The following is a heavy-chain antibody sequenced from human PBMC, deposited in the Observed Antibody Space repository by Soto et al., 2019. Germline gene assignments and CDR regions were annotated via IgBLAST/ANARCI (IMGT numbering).Heavy chain of an antibody. V-gene: IGHV4-39*01. CDR1: SGSISSTIYS. CDR3: ARQCRGVTCHWFVP. CDR2: IFYSGST. J-gene: IGHJ5*02. Sequence: QLQLQESGPGLVKPSETLSLTCTVSSGSISSTIYSWDWIRQPPGKGLEWIGSIFYSGSTYYNPSLTSRVTISVDTSRNQFSLTLTSVTAADTAVYYCARQCRGVTCHWFVPWGQGTLVTVS. D-gene: IGHD2-15*01.